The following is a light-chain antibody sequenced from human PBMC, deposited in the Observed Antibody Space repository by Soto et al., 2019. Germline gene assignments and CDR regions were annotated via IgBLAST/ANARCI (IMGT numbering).Light chain of an antibody. J-gene: IGKJ4*01. CDR3: QKYNSVPLT. CDR1: QGISNA. Sequence: DIQMTQSPSSLSASVGDRVTITCRASQGISNALVWYQQMPGKVPKVLIYGASTLQSGVPSRFSGSGSGTDVTLTISSLQPEDVGTYYCQKYNSVPLTFGGGTRVVIK. CDR2: GAS. V-gene: IGKV1-27*01.